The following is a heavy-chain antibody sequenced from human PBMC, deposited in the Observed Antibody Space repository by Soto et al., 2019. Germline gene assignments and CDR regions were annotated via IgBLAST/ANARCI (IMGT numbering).Heavy chain of an antibody. Sequence: EVQLLESGGGLVQPGGSLRLSCAACVFTFSSYAMSCVRQAPGKGLEWVSVISGGGGSTYYADSVKGRFTISRDNPKNTLYMQMDSLKAEDTAIYYGAKDSFYFIAAAGPLVYWGQGILVTVSS. CDR3: AKDSFYFIAAAGPLVY. D-gene: IGHD6-13*01. CDR1: VFTFSSYA. CDR2: ISGGGGST. V-gene: IGHV3-23*01. J-gene: IGHJ4*02.